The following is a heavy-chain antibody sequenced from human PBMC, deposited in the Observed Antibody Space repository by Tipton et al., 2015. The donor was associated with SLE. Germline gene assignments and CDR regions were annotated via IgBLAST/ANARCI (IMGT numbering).Heavy chain of an antibody. CDR2: LSWNSGSI. V-gene: IGHV3-9*01. J-gene: IGHJ6*02. CDR3: TKDIGALPGFGMDV. Sequence: SLRLSRAASGFTFDDYAMHWVRQAPGKGLEWVSGLSWNSGSIGYADFVKGRFTISRDNAKNSLYLQMNSLRAEDTALYYCTKDIGALPGFGMDVWGQGTTVTVSS. CDR1: GFTFDDYA. D-gene: IGHD3-16*01.